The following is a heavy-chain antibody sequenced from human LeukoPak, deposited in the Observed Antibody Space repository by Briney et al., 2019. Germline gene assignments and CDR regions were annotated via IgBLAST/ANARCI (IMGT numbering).Heavy chain of an antibody. Sequence: ASVKVSCKASGYTFTGYYMHWVRQAPGQGLEWMGWINPNSGGTNYAQKLQGRVTMTTDTSTSTAYMELRSLRSDDTAVYYCAREYGGGDTFDYWGQGTLVTVSS. CDR3: AREYGGGDTFDY. V-gene: IGHV1-2*02. D-gene: IGHD2-21*01. CDR1: GYTFTGYY. J-gene: IGHJ4*02. CDR2: INPNSGGT.